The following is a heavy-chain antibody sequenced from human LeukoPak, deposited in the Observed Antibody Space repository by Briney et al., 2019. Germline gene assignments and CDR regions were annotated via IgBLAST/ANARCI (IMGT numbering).Heavy chain of an antibody. CDR3: ARDRSPYPSRIAVAL. CDR1: GSTVSSNY. D-gene: IGHD6-19*01. J-gene: IGHJ4*02. CDR2: IYSDGSK. V-gene: IGHV3-66*01. Sequence: TGRSLTLSCAASGSTVSSNYMSSASHDPGKGLGWQSFIYSDGSKYYAAAVKGRFTITRDNSKNTLYLQMNSRRAEDTAVYYCARDRSPYPSRIAVALWGQGTLVTVSS.